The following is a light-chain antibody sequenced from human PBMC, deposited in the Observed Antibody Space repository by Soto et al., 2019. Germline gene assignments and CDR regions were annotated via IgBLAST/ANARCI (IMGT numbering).Light chain of an antibody. Sequence: ERVMTQSPATLSVSPGERATLSCRATQSVSSNLAWYQQKPGQAHRLLIYGASTRATGIPASFSGTGSGKEFTLTISNLQSEDFAVYYCPQYNNWPPYTFGQGTKLESK. CDR3: PQYNNWPPYT. CDR1: QSVSSN. J-gene: IGKJ2*01. CDR2: GAS. V-gene: IGKV3-15*01.